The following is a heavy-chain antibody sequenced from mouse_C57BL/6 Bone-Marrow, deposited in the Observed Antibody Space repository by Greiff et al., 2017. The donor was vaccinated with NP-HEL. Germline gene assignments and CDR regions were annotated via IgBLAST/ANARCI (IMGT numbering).Heavy chain of an antibody. CDR2: IHPNSGST. J-gene: IGHJ3*01. V-gene: IGHV1-64*01. CDR3: ARQLRLPAWFAY. CDR1: GYTFTSYW. Sequence: QVQLQQPGAELVKPGASVKLSCKASGYTFTSYWMHWVKQRPGQGLEWIGMIHPNSGSTNYNEKFKSKATLTVDKSSSTAYMQLSSLTSEDSAVYYCARQLRLPAWFAYWGKGTLVTVSA. D-gene: IGHD3-2*02.